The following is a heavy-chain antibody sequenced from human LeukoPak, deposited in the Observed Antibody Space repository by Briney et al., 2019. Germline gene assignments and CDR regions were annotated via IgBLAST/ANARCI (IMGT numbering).Heavy chain of an antibody. CDR1: GGSISSGDYY. D-gene: IGHD3-22*01. CDR2: IYYSGST. J-gene: IGHJ4*02. CDR3: ARYAAYDSRGNYFDY. V-gene: IGHV4-30-4*08. Sequence: SQTLSLTCTVSGGSISSGDYYWRWIRQPPGKGLEWIGYIYYSGSTYYNPSLKSRVTISVDTSKNQFSLKLSSVTAADTAVYYRARYAAYDSRGNYFDYWGQGTLVTVSS.